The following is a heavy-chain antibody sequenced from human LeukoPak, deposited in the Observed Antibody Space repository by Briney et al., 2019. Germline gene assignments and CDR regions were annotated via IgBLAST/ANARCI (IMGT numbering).Heavy chain of an antibody. CDR1: GFTFISYA. V-gene: IGHV3-33*01. D-gene: IGHD3-16*01. J-gene: IGHJ4*02. CDR3: ARGYVYSYDY. CDR2: ISYDGSNK. Sequence: GGSLRLSCAASGFTFISYAMHWVRQAPGKGLEWVAVISYDGSNKYYADSMRGRFTISRDNSKNTLYLQMSSLRAEDTAVYYCARGYVYSYDYWGQGIMVTVSS.